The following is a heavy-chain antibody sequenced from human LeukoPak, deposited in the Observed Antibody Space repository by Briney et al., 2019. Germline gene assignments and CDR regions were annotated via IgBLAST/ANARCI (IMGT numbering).Heavy chain of an antibody. D-gene: IGHD2-21*02. CDR2: INPTTGNT. J-gene: IGHJ4*02. V-gene: IGHV1-46*01. CDR1: GYTFTNYY. CDR3: ARDSELTATSNYLDY. Sequence: GASVKVSCKASGYTFTNYYMHWVRQAPGQGLEWMGIINPTTGNTKYAQKFQGRVTTTRDTSTSTMYMELSSLRSEDTALYYCARDSELTATSNYLDYWGQGTLVTVSS.